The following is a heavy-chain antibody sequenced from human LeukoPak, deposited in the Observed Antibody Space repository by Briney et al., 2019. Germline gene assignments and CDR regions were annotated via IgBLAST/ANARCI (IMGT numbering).Heavy chain of an antibody. CDR1: GYSFTSYW. CDR3: ARQSPYSSSLSLEDY. J-gene: IGHJ4*02. D-gene: IGHD6-13*01. CDR2: IYPGDSDT. Sequence: GESLKISCKGSGYSFTSYWIGWVRQMPGKGLEWMGIIYPGDSDTRYSPSFQGQVTISADKSISTAYLRWSSLKASDTAMCYCARQSPYSSSLSLEDYWGQGTLVTVSS. V-gene: IGHV5-51*01.